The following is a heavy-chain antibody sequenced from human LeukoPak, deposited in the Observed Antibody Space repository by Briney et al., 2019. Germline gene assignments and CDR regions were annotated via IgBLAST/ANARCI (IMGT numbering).Heavy chain of an antibody. CDR2: IYYSGST. Sequence: PSETLSLTCTVSGGSISSSSYYWGWIRQPPGKGLEWIGSIYYSGSTYYNPSLKSRVTISADTSKNQFSLKLSSVTAADTAVYYCARQRGYFDSSGYYPDYWGHGTLVTVFS. D-gene: IGHD3-22*01. CDR3: ARQRGYFDSSGYYPDY. CDR1: GGSISSSSYY. V-gene: IGHV4-39*01. J-gene: IGHJ4*01.